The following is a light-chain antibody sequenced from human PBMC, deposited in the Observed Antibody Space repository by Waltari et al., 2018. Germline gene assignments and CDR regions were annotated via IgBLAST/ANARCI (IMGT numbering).Light chain of an antibody. Sequence: DIDMTKFPASLAASVGGRVTSTCRATQDIRNHLNWYQHKPGRAPKLLVYDASQLESGVPSRFSGSRSGTYFTFTITSLQPEDTATYYCQQYDKFPLTFGGGTKVDI. V-gene: IGKV1-33*01. CDR1: QDIRNH. J-gene: IGKJ4*01. CDR2: DAS. CDR3: QQYDKFPLT.